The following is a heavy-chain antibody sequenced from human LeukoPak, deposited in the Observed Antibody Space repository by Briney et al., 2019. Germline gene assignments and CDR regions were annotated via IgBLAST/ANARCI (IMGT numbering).Heavy chain of an antibody. CDR2: ISTKNDKT. Sequence: ASVKVSCKASGYSFDNYGFSWMRQAPGQGLEWMGWISTKNDKTDYAPKFQDRVTMTTDTSTSTAYMELRNLRSDDTAVYYCARSALKYYSSGSYFWGQGTLVTVSS. CDR1: GYSFDNYG. D-gene: IGHD3-10*01. CDR3: ARSALKYYSSGSYF. V-gene: IGHV1-18*04. J-gene: IGHJ4*02.